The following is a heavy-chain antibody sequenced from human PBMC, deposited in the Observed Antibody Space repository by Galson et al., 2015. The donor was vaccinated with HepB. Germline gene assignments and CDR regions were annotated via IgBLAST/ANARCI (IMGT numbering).Heavy chain of an antibody. D-gene: IGHD6-19*01. CDR2: IDWDDDK. V-gene: IGHV2-70*13. CDR1: GFSLSTSGMS. CDR3: VRIPPAGYSTGLYYFDY. J-gene: IGHJ4*02. Sequence: PALVKPTQTLTLTRSFSGFSLSTSGMSVTWIRQPPGKALEWLALIDWDDDKYYSTSLKTRLTISKDTPKNQVVLTMTNMDPVDTATYYCVRIPPAGYSTGLYYFDYWGQGTLVTVSS.